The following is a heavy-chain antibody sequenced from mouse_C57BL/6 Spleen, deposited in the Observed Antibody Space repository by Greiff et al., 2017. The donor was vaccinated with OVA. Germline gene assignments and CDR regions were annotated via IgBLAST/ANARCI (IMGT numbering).Heavy chain of an antibody. CDR1: GSNIKDDY. V-gene: IGHV14-4*01. D-gene: IGHD4-1*02. CDR3: TPNWEAWFAY. CDR2: IDPENGDT. Sequence: VQLQQSGAELVRPGASVKLSCTASGSNIKDDYMHWVKQRPEQGLEWIGWIDPENGDTEYASKFQGKATITADTSSNTAYLQLSSLTSEDTAVYYCTPNWEAWFAYWGQGTLVTVSA. J-gene: IGHJ3*01.